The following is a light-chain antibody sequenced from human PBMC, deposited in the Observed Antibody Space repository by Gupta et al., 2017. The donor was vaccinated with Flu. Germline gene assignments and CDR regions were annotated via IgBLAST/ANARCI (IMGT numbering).Light chain of an antibody. CDR3: HQYKTSPYT. V-gene: IGKV3-20*01. Sequence: RNFLVWYQQKPGRPPRVLLYRTSNRAPGIPYRFSGGGSGTDFTLTINSLEPEDSALYYCHQYKTSPYTFGQGTKLEIK. J-gene: IGKJ2*01. CDR2: RTS. CDR1: RNF.